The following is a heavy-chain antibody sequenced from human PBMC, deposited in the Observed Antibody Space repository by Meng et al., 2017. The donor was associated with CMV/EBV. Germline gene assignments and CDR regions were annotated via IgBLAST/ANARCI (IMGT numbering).Heavy chain of an antibody. V-gene: IGHV3-49*04. CDR1: GFTFGDYA. D-gene: IGHD1-26*01. CDR3: TRDFEVGATEDY. J-gene: IGHJ4*02. CDR2: IRSKAYGGTT. Sequence: GESLKISCTASGFTFGDYAMSWVRQAPGEGLEWVGFIRSKAYGGTTEYAASVKGRFTISRDDSKSIAYLQMNSLKTEDTAVYYCTRDFEVGATEDYWGQGTLVTVSS.